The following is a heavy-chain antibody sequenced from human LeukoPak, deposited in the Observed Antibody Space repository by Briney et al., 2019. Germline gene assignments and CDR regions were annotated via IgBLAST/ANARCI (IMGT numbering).Heavy chain of an antibody. J-gene: IGHJ4*02. D-gene: IGHD6-19*01. V-gene: IGHV1-2*02. CDR3: ASSGIAVAPENDY. CDR2: INPNSGGT. Sequence: ASVKVSCKASGYTFTGSYMHWVRQAPGQGLEWMGWINPNSGGTNYAQKFQGRVTMTRDTSISKAYMELSRLRSDDTAVYYCASSGIAVAPENDYWGQGTLVTVSS. CDR1: GYTFTGSY.